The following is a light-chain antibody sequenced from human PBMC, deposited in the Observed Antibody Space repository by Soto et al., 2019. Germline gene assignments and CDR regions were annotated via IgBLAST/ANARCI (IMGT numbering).Light chain of an antibody. Sequence: QPVLTQPPSVSGAPGQRVTISCTGSSSNIGAGFDVNWYQQLPGTAPELLIYANTNRPSGVPDRFSASKSGTSASLAITGLQAEDEADYYCQSYDSSLSGSTVFGGGTKLTVL. CDR2: ANT. CDR3: QSYDSSLSGSTV. CDR1: SSNIGAGFD. V-gene: IGLV1-40*01. J-gene: IGLJ3*02.